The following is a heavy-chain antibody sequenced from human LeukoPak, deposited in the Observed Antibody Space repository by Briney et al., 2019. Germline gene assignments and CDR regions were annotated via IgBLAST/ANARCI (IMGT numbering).Heavy chain of an antibody. D-gene: IGHD6-19*01. Sequence: SETLSLTCTVSGGSVSSGVYFWSWIRQPPGKGLEWIGEINHSGSTNYNPSLKSRVTISVDTSKNQFSLKLSSVTAADTAVYYCARGYGGQQWLVSQSGYYYGMDVWGQGTTVTVSS. CDR3: ARGYGGQQWLVSQSGYYYGMDV. CDR1: GGSVSSGVYF. J-gene: IGHJ6*02. CDR2: INHSGST. V-gene: IGHV4-61*08.